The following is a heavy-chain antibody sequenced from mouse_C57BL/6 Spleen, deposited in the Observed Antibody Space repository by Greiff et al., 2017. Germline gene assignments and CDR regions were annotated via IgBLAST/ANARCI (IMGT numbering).Heavy chain of an antibody. CDR2: IDPSDSYT. CDR1: GYTFTSYW. D-gene: IGHD1-1*01. J-gene: IGHJ1*03. Sequence: VQLQQPGAELVKPGASVKLSCKASGYTFTSYWMQWVKQRPGQGLEWIGEIDPSDSYTNYNQKFKGKATLTVDTSSSTAYMQLSSLTSEDSAVYYCVRGYGSSYWYFDVWGTGTTVTVSS. V-gene: IGHV1-50*01. CDR3: VRGYGSSYWYFDV.